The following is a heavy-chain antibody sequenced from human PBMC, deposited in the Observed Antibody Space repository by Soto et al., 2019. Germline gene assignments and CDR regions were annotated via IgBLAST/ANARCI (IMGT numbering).Heavy chain of an antibody. CDR1: GYTFTGYY. CDR3: ARDLVYSSSSMPDY. D-gene: IGHD6-6*01. CDR2: INPNSGGT. J-gene: IGHJ4*02. V-gene: IGHV1-2*02. Sequence: ASVKVSFKASGYTFTGYYMHWVRQAPGQGLEWMGWINPNSGGTNYAQKFQGRVTMTRDTSISTAYMELSRLRSDDTAVYYCARDLVYSSSSMPDYWGQGTLVTVSS.